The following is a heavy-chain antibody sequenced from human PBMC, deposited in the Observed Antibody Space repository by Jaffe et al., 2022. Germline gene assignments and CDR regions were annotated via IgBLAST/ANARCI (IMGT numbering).Heavy chain of an antibody. CDR3: ARVYDYGDYRDLDL. V-gene: IGHV3-74*01. CDR2: INSDGSST. CDR1: GFTFSSYW. Sequence: EVQLVESGGGLVQPGGSLRLSCAASGFTFSSYWMHWVRQAPGKGLVWVSRINSDGSSTSYADSVKGRFTISRDNAKNTLYLQMNSLRAEDTAVYYCARVYDYGDYRDLDLWGRGTLVTVSS. J-gene: IGHJ2*01. D-gene: IGHD4-17*01.